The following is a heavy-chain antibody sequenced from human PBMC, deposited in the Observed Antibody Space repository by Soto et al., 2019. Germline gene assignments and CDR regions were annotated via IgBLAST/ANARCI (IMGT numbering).Heavy chain of an antibody. CDR1: GYSFTSYD. CDR2: VNPNSGNT. Sequence: XSVKVSCTASGYSFTSYDINWVRQAAGQGLEWMGWVNPNSGNTGYAQKFQGRVTMTRNTSISTAYMELSSLRSEDTAVYYCARGVPMYSGRYSNEYYFDYRGQGTLVTVYS. CDR3: ARGVPMYSGRYSNEYYFDY. V-gene: IGHV1-8*01. D-gene: IGHD1-26*01. J-gene: IGHJ4*02.